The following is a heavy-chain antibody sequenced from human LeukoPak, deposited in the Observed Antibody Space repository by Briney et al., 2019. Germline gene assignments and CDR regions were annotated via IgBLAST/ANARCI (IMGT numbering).Heavy chain of an antibody. CDR3: ARASNSSGLYQGDYYYMDV. D-gene: IGHD3-22*01. J-gene: IGHJ6*03. CDR2: FDPEDGET. CDR1: GYTLTELS. V-gene: IGHV1-24*01. Sequence: GASVKVSCKVSGYTLTELSMHWVRQAPGKGLEWMGGFDPEDGETIYAQKFQGRVTMTEDTSTDTAYMELSSLRSEDTAVYYCARASNSSGLYQGDYYYMDVWGKGTTVTVSS.